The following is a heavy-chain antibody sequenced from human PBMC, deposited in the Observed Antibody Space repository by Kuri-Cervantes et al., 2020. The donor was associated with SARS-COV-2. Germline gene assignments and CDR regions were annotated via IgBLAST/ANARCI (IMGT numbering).Heavy chain of an antibody. CDR3: ARDSRYYDFWSGYGSTPHYYYYYYMDV. CDR2: ISYDGSNK. V-gene: IGHV3-30-3*01. J-gene: IGHJ6*03. CDR1: GFTFSSYA. D-gene: IGHD3-3*01. Sequence: LSLTCADSGFTFSSYAMHWVRQAPGKGLEWVAVISYDGSNKYYADSVKGRFTISRDDSKNTLYLQMNSLRAEDTAVYYCARDSRYYDFWSGYGSTPHYYYYYYMDVWGKGTTVTVSS.